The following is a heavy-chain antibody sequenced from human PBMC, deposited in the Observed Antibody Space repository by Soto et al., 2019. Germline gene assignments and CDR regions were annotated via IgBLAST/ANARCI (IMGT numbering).Heavy chain of an antibody. CDR3: ARAEESYSYGYLGWFDP. Sequence: SETLSLTCTVSGGSISSYYWSWIRQPPGKGLEWIGYIYYSGSTNYNPSLKSRVTISVDTSKNQFSLKLSSVTAADTAVYFCARAEESYSYGYLGWFDPWGQGTLVTVSS. J-gene: IGHJ5*02. CDR2: IYYSGST. V-gene: IGHV4-59*01. D-gene: IGHD5-18*01. CDR1: GGSISSYY.